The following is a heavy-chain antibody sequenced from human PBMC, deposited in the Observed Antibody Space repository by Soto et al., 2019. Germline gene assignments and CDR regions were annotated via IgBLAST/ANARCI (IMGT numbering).Heavy chain of an antibody. Sequence: QVQLVESGGGVVQHGRSLSLSCAASGFPVTNYGMHWVREGRGKGLEWVAVISYDGSNKYYADSVKGRFTISRDNSKNTLYLQMNSLRPEDTALYYCVGGQYYFDYRGQGTLVTVSA. D-gene: IGHD3-10*01. J-gene: IGHJ4*02. V-gene: IGHV3-30*03. CDR1: GFPVTNYG. CDR2: ISYDGSNK. CDR3: VGGQYYFDY.